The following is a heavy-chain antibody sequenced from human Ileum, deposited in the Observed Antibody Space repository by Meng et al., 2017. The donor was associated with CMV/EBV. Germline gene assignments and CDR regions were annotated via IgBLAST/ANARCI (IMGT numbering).Heavy chain of an antibody. Sequence: QVHLVQHGAGIKSPGASVKPSCKASGYTFTGHNIHWVRQAPGQGLEWMGRINPNTGDTKNAQNFQGRVTMTRDTSNGTAYMELTNLRSDDTAVYFCTRSWIHLWSHDFDYWGQGTLVTVSS. D-gene: IGHD5-18*01. J-gene: IGHJ4*02. V-gene: IGHV1-2*06. CDR2: INPNTGDT. CDR1: GYTFTGHN. CDR3: TRSWIHLWSHDFDY.